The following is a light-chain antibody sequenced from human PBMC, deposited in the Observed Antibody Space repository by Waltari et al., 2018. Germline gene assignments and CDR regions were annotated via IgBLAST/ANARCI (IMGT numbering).Light chain of an antibody. V-gene: IGKV3-20*01. J-gene: IGKJ1*01. CDR1: QSVSRT. Sequence: EMVLTQSPGTLSLSPGERATLSCRASQSVSRTLAWYQQKPGQAPRLLIYDASSRATGTPDRFSCSGSGTDFSLTISRLEPEDFAVYYCQKYGSLPATVGQGTKVEIK. CDR2: DAS. CDR3: QKYGSLPAT.